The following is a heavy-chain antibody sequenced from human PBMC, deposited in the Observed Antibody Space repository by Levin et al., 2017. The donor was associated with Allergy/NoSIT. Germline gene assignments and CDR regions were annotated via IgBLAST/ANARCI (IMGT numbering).Heavy chain of an antibody. CDR1: GFPFGTYA. V-gene: IGHV3-23*01. Sequence: GGSLRLSCAASGFPFGTYAMSWVRQGPGKGLEWVATRRSSGGKTYYADAVRGRFTIARDNSKNTLFLQMNALRADDTAVYYCAKALDNRDYIFGSWGQGTPVTVS. J-gene: IGHJ4*02. CDR2: RRSSGGKT. CDR3: AKALDNRDYIFGS. D-gene: IGHD4-17*01.